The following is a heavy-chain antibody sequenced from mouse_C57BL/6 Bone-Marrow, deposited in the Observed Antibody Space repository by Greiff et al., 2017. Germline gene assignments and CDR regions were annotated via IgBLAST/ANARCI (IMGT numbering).Heavy chain of an antibody. V-gene: IGHV1-7*01. D-gene: IGHD2-1*01. CDR3: ARGAGNYPYYFDY. CDR2: INPSSGYT. Sequence: QVQLKQSGAELAKPGASVKLSCKASGYTFTSYWMHWVKQRPGQGLEWIGYINPSSGYTKYNQKFKDKATLTADKSSSTAYMQLSSLTYEDSAVYYCARGAGNYPYYFDYWGQGTTLTVSS. CDR1: GYTFTSYW. J-gene: IGHJ2*01.